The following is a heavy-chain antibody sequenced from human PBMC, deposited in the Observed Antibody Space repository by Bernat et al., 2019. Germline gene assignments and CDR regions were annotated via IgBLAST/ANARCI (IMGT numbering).Heavy chain of an antibody. V-gene: IGHV4-34*01. J-gene: IGHJ6*02. CDR1: GGSSSGYY. CDR2: INLSGST. Sequence: QVQLQQWGEGLLKPSETLSFTSAVNGGSSSGYYWTWIRQPPGKGLEWIGEINLSGSTNYNPSLKSRVTISVDTSKNQFCLQLSSVTAADTAVYYCACTSSSSSVRKRAYYYYGMDVWGQGTTVTVSS. CDR3: ACTSSSSSVRKRAYYYYGMDV. D-gene: IGHD6-6*01.